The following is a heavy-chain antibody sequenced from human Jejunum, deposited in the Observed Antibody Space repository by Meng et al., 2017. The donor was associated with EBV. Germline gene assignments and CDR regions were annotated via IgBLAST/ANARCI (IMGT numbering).Heavy chain of an antibody. Sequence: GQLVEAGGGAVQPGGSLRLSCAASGFTFSNYGMHWVRQAPGKGLEWVAIISFDGSDIYYADSVKGRFTISRDNSKNTLYLQMNSLRAEDTAVYYCAKAIEVMGYYSDYWGQGTLVTVSS. CDR1: GFTFSNYG. CDR2: ISFDGSDI. J-gene: IGHJ4*02. CDR3: AKAIEVMGYYSDY. D-gene: IGHD2-21*01. V-gene: IGHV3-30*18.